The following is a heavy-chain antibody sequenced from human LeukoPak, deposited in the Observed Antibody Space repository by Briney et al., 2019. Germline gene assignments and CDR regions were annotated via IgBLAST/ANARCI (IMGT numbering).Heavy chain of an antibody. J-gene: IGHJ4*02. V-gene: IGHV3-30*03. CDR2: ISYDGSNK. Sequence: GGSLRLSCAASGFTFSSYGMHWVRQAPGKGLERVAVISYDGSNKYYADSVKGRFTISRDNSKNTLYLQMNSLRAEDTAVYYCAREILGYPSDYWGQGTLVTVSS. D-gene: IGHD6-13*01. CDR3: AREILGYPSDY. CDR1: GFTFSSYG.